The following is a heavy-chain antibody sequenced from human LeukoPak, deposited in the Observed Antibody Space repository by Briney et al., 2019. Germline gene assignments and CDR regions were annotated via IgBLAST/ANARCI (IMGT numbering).Heavy chain of an antibody. V-gene: IGHV3-23*01. CDR3: AKGNVVNWFDP. CDR2: ISPSGDNT. J-gene: IGHJ5*02. Sequence: GGSLRLSCAASGFTFRNSAMSWVRQAPGKGLEWVSTISPSGDNTYYADSVKGRFTISRDNSKNTLYLQMNSLRAEDTAVYYCAKGNVVNWFDPWGQGTLVTVSS. D-gene: IGHD2-15*01. CDR1: GFTFRNSA.